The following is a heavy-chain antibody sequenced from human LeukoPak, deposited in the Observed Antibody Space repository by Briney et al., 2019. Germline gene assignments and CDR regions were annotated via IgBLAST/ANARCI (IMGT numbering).Heavy chain of an antibody. V-gene: IGHV3-74*01. J-gene: IGHJ5*02. CDR2: ISGDGTAR. D-gene: IGHD3-10*01. Sequence: PMTPSCVLYAPTPSRQWMHCVRPVHREGLVWVARISGDGTARNYADSVKGRFTISRDDAKNTVDLQMNSLRGEDTAVYYCVRGRGSYGWFDHWGQGTLVTVSS. CDR3: VRGRGSYGWFDH. CDR1: APTPSRQW.